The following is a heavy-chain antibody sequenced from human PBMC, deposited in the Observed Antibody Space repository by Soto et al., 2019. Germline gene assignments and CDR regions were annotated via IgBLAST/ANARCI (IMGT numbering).Heavy chain of an antibody. CDR2: IYTSGST. CDR3: ARDNCSGGSCYPYNWFDP. J-gene: IGHJ5*02. CDR1: GGSISSYY. D-gene: IGHD2-15*01. Sequence: PSETLSLTFTVSGGSISSYYWSWIRQPAGKGLEWIGRIYTSGSTNYNPSLKSRVTMSVDTSKNQFSLKLSSVTAADTAVYYCARDNCSGGSCYPYNWFDPWGQGTLVTVSS. V-gene: IGHV4-4*07.